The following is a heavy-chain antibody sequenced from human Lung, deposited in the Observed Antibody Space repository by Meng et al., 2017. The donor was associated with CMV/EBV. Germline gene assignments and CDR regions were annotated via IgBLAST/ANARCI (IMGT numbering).Heavy chain of an antibody. V-gene: IGHV3-30*02. CDR1: GFTFRTYG. D-gene: IGHD6-6*01. CDR2: TRYDESEK. CDR3: AKELYSSFFYGMDV. J-gene: IGHJ6*02. Sequence: GGSXRLXXVTSGFTFRTYGMHWVRQAPGKGLEWVAFTRYDESEKFYADSVKGRFTISRDNSKNTLYLEMSSLRGEDTAMYYCAKELYSSFFYGMDVWGQGTXVTVSS.